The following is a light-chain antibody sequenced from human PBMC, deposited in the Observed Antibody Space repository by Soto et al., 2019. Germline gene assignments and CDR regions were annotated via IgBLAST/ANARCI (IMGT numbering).Light chain of an antibody. V-gene: IGKV3-20*01. Sequence: IVLTQSPGTLSLSPRERATLSCRASQTGNNDYLAWYQHKSGQAPRLVIYGVYTRASGIPDRFSGSGSGTEFTLTITRLEPEDSAVYFCQHYGYSQWTFGQGTKVDIK. CDR2: GVY. CDR3: QHYGYSQWT. J-gene: IGKJ1*01. CDR1: QTGNNDY.